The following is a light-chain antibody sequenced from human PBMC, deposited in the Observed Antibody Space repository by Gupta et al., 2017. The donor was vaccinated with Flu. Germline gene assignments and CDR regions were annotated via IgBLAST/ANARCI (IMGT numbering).Light chain of an antibody. Sequence: DRVTITCRASQIIGNSLNWYQQKPGKAPTLLIYAASSLQSGVPSRFSGSGSGTEFTLTISAVQPEDFASYYCQQSYSTPPFTFGPGTRVDIK. V-gene: IGKV1-39*01. CDR3: QQSYSTPPFT. CDR2: AAS. J-gene: IGKJ3*01. CDR1: QIIGNS.